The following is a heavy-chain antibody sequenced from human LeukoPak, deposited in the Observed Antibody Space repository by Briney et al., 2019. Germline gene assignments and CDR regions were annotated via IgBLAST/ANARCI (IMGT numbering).Heavy chain of an antibody. Sequence: GSLRLSCAASGFTFSSYAMSWVRQAPGKGLEWVSAISGSGGSTYYADSVKGRFTISRDNSKNTLYLQMNSLRAEDTAVYYCAKEGNYDFWSGFSYGMDIWGQGTTVSVSS. V-gene: IGHV3-23*01. D-gene: IGHD3-3*01. CDR3: AKEGNYDFWSGFSYGMDI. J-gene: IGHJ6*02. CDR1: GFTFSSYA. CDR2: ISGSGGST.